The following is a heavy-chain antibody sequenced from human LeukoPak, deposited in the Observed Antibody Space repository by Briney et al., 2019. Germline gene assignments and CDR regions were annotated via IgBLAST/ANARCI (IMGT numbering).Heavy chain of an antibody. CDR2: INHSGST. CDR1: GGSFSGYY. CDR3: ARADGYYDSSGYYYVVWFDP. Sequence: SETLSLTCAVYGGSFSGYYWSWIRQPPGKGLEWIGEINHSGSTNYNPSLKSQVTISVDTSKNQFSLKLSSVTAADTAVYYCARADGYYDSSGYYYVVWFDPWGQGTLVTVSS. J-gene: IGHJ5*02. V-gene: IGHV4-34*01. D-gene: IGHD3-22*01.